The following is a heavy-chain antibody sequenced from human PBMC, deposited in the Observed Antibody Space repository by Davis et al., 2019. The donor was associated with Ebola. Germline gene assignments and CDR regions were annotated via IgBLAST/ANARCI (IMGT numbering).Heavy chain of an antibody. Sequence: SQTLSLTCAISGDSVSSHSAAWNWIRQSPSRGLEWLGRTYYRSKWYNDYAVSVESRITINPDTSKNQFSLQLNSVTPEDTAVYYCARGLHSSGWYGLIDYWGQGTLVTVSS. CDR3: ARGLHSSGWYGLIDY. J-gene: IGHJ4*02. CDR2: TYYRSKWYN. V-gene: IGHV6-1*01. CDR1: GDSVSSHSAA. D-gene: IGHD6-19*01.